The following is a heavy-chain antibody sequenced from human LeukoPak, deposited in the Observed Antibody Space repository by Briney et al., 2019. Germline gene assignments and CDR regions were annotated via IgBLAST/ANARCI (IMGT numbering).Heavy chain of an antibody. CDR3: AREVGYYDSSYEVHFDY. CDR1: GYTFTGYY. Sequence: GASVKVSCKASGYTFTGYYMHWVRQAPGQGLEWMGWMNPNSGNTGYAQKFQGRVTMTRNTSISTAYMELSSLRSEDTAVYYCAREVGYYDSSYEVHFDYWGQGTLVTVSS. CDR2: MNPNSGNT. V-gene: IGHV1-8*02. D-gene: IGHD3-22*01. J-gene: IGHJ4*02.